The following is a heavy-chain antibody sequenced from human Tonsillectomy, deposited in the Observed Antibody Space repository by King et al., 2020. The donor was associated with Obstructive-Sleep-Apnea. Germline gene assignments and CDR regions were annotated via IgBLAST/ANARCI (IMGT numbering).Heavy chain of an antibody. Sequence: QLVQSGGGLVQPGGSLRLSCAASGFTFSSDWMIWVRQAPGKGLEWVANIKQAGSEEYYVDSVKGRFTSSRDNAKNSLYLQMHSLRAEDTAVYYCARGAGDSYYFDYWGQGTLVTVSS. CDR2: IKQAGSEE. CDR3: ARGAGDSYYFDY. V-gene: IGHV3-7*03. J-gene: IGHJ4*02. D-gene: IGHD4-17*01. CDR1: GFTFSSDW.